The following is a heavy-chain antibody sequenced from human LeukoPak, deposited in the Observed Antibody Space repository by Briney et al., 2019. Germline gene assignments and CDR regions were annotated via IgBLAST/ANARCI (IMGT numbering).Heavy chain of an antibody. Sequence: GGSLRLSCAASGFTFSSYAMSWVRQAPGKGLEWVSTINGGGVNTHYADSVGGRFTISRDNSKNTLFLQMNSLRDEDTAVYYCARAPRRFRGIIITPLYYFDYWGQGTLVTVSS. CDR1: GFTFSSYA. J-gene: IGHJ4*02. CDR2: INGGGVNT. D-gene: IGHD3-10*01. CDR3: ARAPRRFRGIIITPLYYFDY. V-gene: IGHV3-23*01.